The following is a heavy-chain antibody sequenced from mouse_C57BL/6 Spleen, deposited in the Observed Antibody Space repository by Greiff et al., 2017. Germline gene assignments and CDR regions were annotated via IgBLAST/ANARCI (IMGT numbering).Heavy chain of an antibody. Sequence: QVQLQQPGAELVKPGASVKMSCKASGYTFTSYWITWVKQRPGQGLEWIGDIYPGSGSTNYNEKFKGKATLTVDTSSSTAYMQLSSLTSEDSAVYYCARPLDYYGSSYYYFDYWGQGTTLTVSS. D-gene: IGHD1-1*01. J-gene: IGHJ2*01. CDR2: IYPGSGST. CDR3: ARPLDYYGSSYYYFDY. CDR1: GYTFTSYW. V-gene: IGHV1-55*01.